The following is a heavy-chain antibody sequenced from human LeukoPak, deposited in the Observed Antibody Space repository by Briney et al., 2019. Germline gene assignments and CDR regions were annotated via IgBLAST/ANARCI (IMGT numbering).Heavy chain of an antibody. J-gene: IGHJ4*02. Sequence: PAETLSLTCTVSGGSISSRTYFWGWIRQPPGKGLEWIGNIYYSSWSTYYNPSLKSRVTISVDTSKNQFSLKLSSVTAADTAVYYCASQVYCSAGSCYSNFWGQGTLVTVSS. V-gene: IGHV4-39*01. CDR2: IYYSSWST. CDR3: ASQVYCSAGSCYSNF. D-gene: IGHD2-15*01. CDR1: GGSISSRTYF.